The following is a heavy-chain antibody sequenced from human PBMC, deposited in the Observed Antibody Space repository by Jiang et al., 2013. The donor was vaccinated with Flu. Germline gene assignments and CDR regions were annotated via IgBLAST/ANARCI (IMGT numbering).Heavy chain of an antibody. D-gene: IGHD4-17*01. V-gene: IGHV4-31*03. J-gene: IGHJ5*02. Sequence: KPSQTLSLTCTVSGGSISSGGYYWSWIRQHPGKGLEWIGYIYYSGSTYYNPSLKSRVTISVDTSKNQFSLKLSSVTAADTAVYYCARARYSYGDTRRGGWFDPWGQGTLVTVSS. CDR2: IYYSGST. CDR1: GGSISSGGYY. CDR3: ARARYSYGDTRRGGWFDP.